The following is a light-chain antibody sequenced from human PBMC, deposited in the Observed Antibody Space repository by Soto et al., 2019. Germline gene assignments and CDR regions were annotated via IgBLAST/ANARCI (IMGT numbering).Light chain of an antibody. CDR3: QQRGNWPPT. Sequence: DIVLTQSPATLPLSPGESATLSCRASESVSSYLAWYQQKPGQAPRLLIYDSINRATGIPARFSGSGSGTDFTLTISSLEPEDFAISYCQQRGNWPPTFGQGTKLEIK. J-gene: IGKJ2*01. V-gene: IGKV3-11*01. CDR2: DSI. CDR1: ESVSSY.